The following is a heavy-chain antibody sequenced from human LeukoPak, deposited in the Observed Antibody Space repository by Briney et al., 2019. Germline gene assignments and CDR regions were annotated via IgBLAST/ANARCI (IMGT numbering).Heavy chain of an antibody. CDR2: IKQDGSEK. J-gene: IGHJ3*02. V-gene: IGHV3-7*01. CDR1: GFTLSNYW. D-gene: IGHD2-2*01. Sequence: GGSLRLSCAASGFTLSNYWMSWVRQAPGKGLEWVGNIKQDGSEKYYVDSVKARFTISRDNAKNSLSLQMNSLRAEDTAVYYCARGYCSSTSCYGAFDICGQGTMVTVSS. CDR3: ARGYCSSTSCYGAFDI.